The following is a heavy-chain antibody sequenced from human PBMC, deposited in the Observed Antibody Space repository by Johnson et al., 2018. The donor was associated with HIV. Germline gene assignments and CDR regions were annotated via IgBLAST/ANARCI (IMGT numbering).Heavy chain of an antibody. CDR2: IWYDGSNE. V-gene: IGHV3-33*06. J-gene: IGHJ3*01. D-gene: IGHD6-6*01. CDR1: GFTVSSNY. CDR3: AKAQQLVPGGDAFDV. Sequence: QVQLVESGGGLIQPGGSLRLSCAASGFTVSSNYMSWVRQAPGKGLEWVAVIWYDGSNEYYTDSVKGRFIISRDNSKNTVYLEMKSLRDEDTAVYYCAKAQQLVPGGDAFDVWGQ.